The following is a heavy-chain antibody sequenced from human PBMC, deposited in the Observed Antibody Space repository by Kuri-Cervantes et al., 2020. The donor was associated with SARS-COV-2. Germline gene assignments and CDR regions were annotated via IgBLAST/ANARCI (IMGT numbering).Heavy chain of an antibody. D-gene: IGHD3-3*01. CDR1: GYTFTDYY. V-gene: IGHV1-2*02. Sequence: ASVKVSCKASGYTFTDYYMHWVRQAPGQGPEWMGWINPTGGTNSAQRFQGRVTMTRDTSISTAYMELSRLRSDDTAVYYCARGYTIFGVVGYFDLWGRGTLVTVSS. J-gene: IGHJ2*01. CDR2: INPTGGT. CDR3: ARGYTIFGVVGYFDL.